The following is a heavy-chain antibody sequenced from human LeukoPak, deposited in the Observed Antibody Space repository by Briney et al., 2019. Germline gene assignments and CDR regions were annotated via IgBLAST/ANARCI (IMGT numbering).Heavy chain of an antibody. D-gene: IGHD3-3*01. CDR3: ARAPDDLLHGRAFDI. V-gene: IGHV6-1*01. CDR2: AYYRSNWIY. CDR1: RGHFSCHRGA. J-gene: IGHJ3*02. Sequence: TPPLPCSLPRGHFSCHRGAWDLVRQTPTESPWWPGKAYYRSNWIYESAASVKSRITINPDTSRNQFSLHLNSVIPEDTAVYFCARAPDDLLHGRAFDIWGQGTMVTVSS.